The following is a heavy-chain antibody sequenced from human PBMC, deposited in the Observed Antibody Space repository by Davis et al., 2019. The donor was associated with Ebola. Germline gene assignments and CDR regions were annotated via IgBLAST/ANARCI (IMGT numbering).Heavy chain of an antibody. D-gene: IGHD6-13*01. V-gene: IGHV3-30*04. CDR1: GFTFSDFA. J-gene: IGHJ4*02. Sequence: GESLKISCAASGFTFSDFAMHWVRQAPGKGLEWVGVVSYDGTKAYYGDSVKGRFTISRDGSRNTVFLQMDSLRPDDTAVYYCARDPRRGGGSWYLAGFDYWGQGTLVTVSS. CDR3: ARDPRRGGGSWYLAGFDY. CDR2: VSYDGTKA.